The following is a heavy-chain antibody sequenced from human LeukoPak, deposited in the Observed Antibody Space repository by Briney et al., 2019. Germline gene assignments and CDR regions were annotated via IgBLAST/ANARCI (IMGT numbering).Heavy chain of an antibody. J-gene: IGHJ4*02. V-gene: IGHV4-30-4*01. D-gene: IGHD1-26*01. CDR2: IYYSGST. CDR3: ARRWVGAPANFDY. CDR1: GGSISSGDYY. Sequence: ASETLSLTCTVSGGSISSGDYYWSWIRQPPGKGLEWIGYIYYSGSTYYNPSLKSRVTISVDTSKNQFSLKLSSVTAADTAVYYCARRWVGAPANFDYWGQGTLVTVSS.